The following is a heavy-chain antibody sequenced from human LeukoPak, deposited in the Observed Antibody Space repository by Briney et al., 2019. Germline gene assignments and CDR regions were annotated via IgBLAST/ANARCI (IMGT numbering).Heavy chain of an antibody. D-gene: IGHD2-2*02. CDR3: ARDYCTSTSCNICYFDY. CDR1: GFTFNTYS. CDR2: IGTTGSPI. V-gene: IGHV3-48*02. J-gene: IGHJ4*02. Sequence: PGGSLRLSCAASGFTFNTYSMNWVRQAPGKGLEWVSYIGTTGSPIYYADSVKGRFTISRDNAKNSLYLQMNSLRDEDTAVYYCARDYCTSTSCNICYFDYWGQGTLVTVSS.